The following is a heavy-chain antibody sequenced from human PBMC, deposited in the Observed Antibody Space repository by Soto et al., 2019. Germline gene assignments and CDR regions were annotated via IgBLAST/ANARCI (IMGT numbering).Heavy chain of an antibody. V-gene: IGHV1-18*01. D-gene: IGHD6-13*01. CDR2: SSNYNGNT. Sequence: QVQLVQSGAEVKKAGASVQVSCKASGYTFSEYGISWVRQAPGQGLEWVGWSSNYNGNTNYAQTVQGRVTITTDKSTKTAYMELRSRRSYDTAVYYCASGPPGYSRSWYDYWGQGTLVTVSS. J-gene: IGHJ4*02. CDR1: GYTFSEYG. CDR3: ASGPPGYSRSWYDY.